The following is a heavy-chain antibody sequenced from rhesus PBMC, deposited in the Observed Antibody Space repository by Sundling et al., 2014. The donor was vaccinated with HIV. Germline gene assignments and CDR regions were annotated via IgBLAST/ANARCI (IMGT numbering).Heavy chain of an antibody. Sequence: QVQLQESGPGLVKPSETLSLTCAVSGGSISSNYWSWIRQAPGKGLEWIGYIYGSGSSTNYNPSLKSRVTLSVDTSKNQFSLKLSSVTAADTAVYYCARCNSWHYGLDSWGQGVVVTVSS. CDR2: IYGSGSST. J-gene: IGHJ6*01. D-gene: IGHD1-1-1*01. CDR3: ARCNSWHYGLDS. V-gene: IGHV4-169*01. CDR1: GGSISSNY.